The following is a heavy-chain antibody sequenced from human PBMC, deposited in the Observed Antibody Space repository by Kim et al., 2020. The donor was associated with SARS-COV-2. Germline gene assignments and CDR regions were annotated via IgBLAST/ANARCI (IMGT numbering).Heavy chain of an antibody. D-gene: IGHD3-10*01. J-gene: IGHJ4*02. CDR2: LNGYGSNT. Sequence: GGSLRLSCAASGFTFSHYWMHWVRQDPGKGLMWLSRLNGYGSNTNYADSVKGRFTIFRDNAKNTLYLQMNSLRVDDTAVYYCARDGALSSELIWGQGTPVTVSS. CDR1: GFTFSHYW. V-gene: IGHV3-74*01. CDR3: ARDGALSSELI.